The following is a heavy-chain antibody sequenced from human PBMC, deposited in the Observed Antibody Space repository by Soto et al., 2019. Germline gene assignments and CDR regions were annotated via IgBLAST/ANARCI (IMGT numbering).Heavy chain of an antibody. J-gene: IGHJ4*02. CDR2: LSYEGSEE. Sequence: GSLRLSCATSGFNFGVFGMHWVRQAPGRGLEWLSVLSYEGSEEYYADSVRGRFTISRDNSKSTLFLQMDSLRVEDTGVYYCALTRRSSLLEVAGPGFEYWGQGTLVTVSS. D-gene: IGHD6-19*01. CDR1: GFNFGVFG. V-gene: IGHV3-30*03. CDR3: ALTRRSSLLEVAGPGFEY.